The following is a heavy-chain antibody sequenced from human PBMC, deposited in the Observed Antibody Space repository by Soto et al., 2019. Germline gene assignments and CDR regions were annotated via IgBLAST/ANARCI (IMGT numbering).Heavy chain of an antibody. CDR3: AKDSSALRGYSYGTTRPKPVDWFDP. D-gene: IGHD5-18*01. CDR1: GFTFSSYG. V-gene: IGHV3-30*18. J-gene: IGHJ5*02. Sequence: GGSLRLSCAASGFTFSSYGMHWVRQAPGKGLEWVAVISYDGSNKYYADSVKGRFTISRDNSKNTLYLQMNSLRAEDTAVYHCAKDSSALRGYSYGTTRPKPVDWFDPWGQGTLVTVSS. CDR2: ISYDGSNK.